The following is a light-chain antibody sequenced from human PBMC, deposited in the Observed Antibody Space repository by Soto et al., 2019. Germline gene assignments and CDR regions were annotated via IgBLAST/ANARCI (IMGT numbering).Light chain of an antibody. CDR1: RSLTTN. CDR2: GAS. CDR3: QQYNDWPLT. J-gene: IGKJ5*01. Sequence: VVRTQSPATQSKNQGERVTLSCRASRSLTTNLAWYQQRPGQAPRLLIYGASTRATGVPARFSGSGSGTEFTLTISSLQSEDFAVYSCQQYNDWPLTFGQGTRLEIK. V-gene: IGKV3-15*01.